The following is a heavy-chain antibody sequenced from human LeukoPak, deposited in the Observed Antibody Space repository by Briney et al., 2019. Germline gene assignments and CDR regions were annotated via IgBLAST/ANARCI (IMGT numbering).Heavy chain of an antibody. Sequence: GQSLRLTCPASAFTFTIHAVHCVRHAPGKGLEWVAVTDGTNKFYSHSVRGRFTISVDTSKNTIYLQMNSLRPEDTAMYYCAKDLIAGPPDYFDYWGQGTLVSVSS. V-gene: IGHV3-30-3*01. CDR1: AFTFTIHA. J-gene: IGHJ4*02. CDR3: AKDLIAGPPDYFDY. D-gene: IGHD2-21*01. CDR2: TDGTNK.